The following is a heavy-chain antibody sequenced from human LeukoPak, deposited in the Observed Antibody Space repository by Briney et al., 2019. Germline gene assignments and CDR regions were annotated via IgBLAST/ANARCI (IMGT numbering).Heavy chain of an antibody. V-gene: IGHV4-59*12. Sequence: TSETLSLTCTVSGGSITSNYWSWVRQPPGKGLEWIAYIFYSGSTNYNPSLKSRVTISVDTSKNQFSLKLSSVTAADTAVYYCAKRQRRYCSSTSCPTALDYWGQGTLVTVSS. CDR3: AKRQRRYCSSTSCPTALDY. CDR2: IFYSGST. CDR1: GGSITSNY. J-gene: IGHJ4*02. D-gene: IGHD2-2*01.